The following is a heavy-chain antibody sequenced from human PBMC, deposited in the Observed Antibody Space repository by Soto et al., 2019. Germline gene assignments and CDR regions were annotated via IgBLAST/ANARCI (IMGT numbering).Heavy chain of an antibody. Sequence: QVQLVQSGAEVKKPGASVKVSCQASGYTFTNYGISWVRQAPGQGLEWMGWISTYNGNTNSAQKFQGRATMTTDTATSTAYMELRSLRSDDTAVYYCARDQYYDSSGYYRYWGQGTLVTVSS. J-gene: IGHJ4*02. CDR1: GYTFTNYG. D-gene: IGHD3-22*01. CDR2: ISTYNGNT. V-gene: IGHV1-18*01. CDR3: ARDQYYDSSGYYRY.